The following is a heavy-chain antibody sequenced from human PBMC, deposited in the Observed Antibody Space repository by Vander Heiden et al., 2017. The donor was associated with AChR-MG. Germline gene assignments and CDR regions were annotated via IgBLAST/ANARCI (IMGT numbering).Heavy chain of an antibody. CDR3: ARGQLWRLNWFDP. Sequence: QVQLQQWGAGLLKPSETLSLTCAVYGGSFSGYYWSWIRQPPGKGLEWIGEINHSGSTNYNPSLKSRVTISVDTYKNQFSLKLSSVTAADTAVYYCARGQLWRLNWFDPWGQGTLVTVSS. J-gene: IGHJ5*02. CDR2: INHSGST. D-gene: IGHD5-18*01. V-gene: IGHV4-34*01. CDR1: GGSFSGYY.